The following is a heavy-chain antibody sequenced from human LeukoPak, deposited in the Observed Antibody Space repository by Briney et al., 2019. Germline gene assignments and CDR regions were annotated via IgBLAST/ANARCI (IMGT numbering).Heavy chain of an antibody. CDR3: ARQWDSSSWYA. CDR1: GGSVSSGSYY. V-gene: IGHV4-39*01. CDR2: IYYSGST. D-gene: IGHD6-13*01. Sequence: SSETLSLTCTVSGGSVSSGSYYWSWIRQPPGKGLEWIGSIYYSGSTYYNPSLKSRVTISVDTSKNQFSLKLSSVTAADTAVYYCARQWDSSSWYAWGQGTLVTVSS. J-gene: IGHJ4*02.